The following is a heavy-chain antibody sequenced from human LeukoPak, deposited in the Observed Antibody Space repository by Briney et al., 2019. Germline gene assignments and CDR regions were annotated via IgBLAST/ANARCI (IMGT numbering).Heavy chain of an antibody. J-gene: IGHJ4*02. CDR3: ARDLSVVVPAGYFNY. Sequence: GGSLRLSCAASGFTFSSYAMSWVRQAPGKGLEWVSAISGSGGSTYYADSVKGRFTISRDNSKNTLYLQMNSLRAEDTAVYYCARDLSVVVPAGYFNYWGQGTLVTVSS. CDR1: GFTFSSYA. V-gene: IGHV3-23*01. D-gene: IGHD2-2*01. CDR2: ISGSGGST.